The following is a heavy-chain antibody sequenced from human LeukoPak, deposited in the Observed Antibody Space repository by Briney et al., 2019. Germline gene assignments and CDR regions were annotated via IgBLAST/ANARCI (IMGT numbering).Heavy chain of an antibody. CDR1: GFTFRSYS. CDR3: ARGPSNRHFDY. Sequence: GGSLRLSCAASGFTFRSYSMDWVRQAPGKGLEWVSHISSGSNSINYADSVKGRFTISRDIAKNSLLLQMNSLRDEDTAVYYCARGPSNRHFDYWGQGTLVTVSS. V-gene: IGHV3-48*02. J-gene: IGHJ4*02. D-gene: IGHD2/OR15-2a*01. CDR2: ISSGSNSI.